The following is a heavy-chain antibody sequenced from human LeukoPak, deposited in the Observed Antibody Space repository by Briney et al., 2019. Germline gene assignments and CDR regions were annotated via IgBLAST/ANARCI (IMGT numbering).Heavy chain of an antibody. V-gene: IGHV3-30*02. CDR1: GFTFSGNG. Sequence: GGSLRLSCAASGFTFSGNGMHWLRQAPGKGLEWVAFIEHDATTKFYADSVRGRFTISRDNSKSTLYLQMSSLRPEDTAAYYCANNRKPDGGSCCHLNFDLRGRGTLVTVSS. CDR3: ANNRKPDGGSCCHLNFDL. J-gene: IGHJ2*01. D-gene: IGHD2-15*01. CDR2: IEHDATTK.